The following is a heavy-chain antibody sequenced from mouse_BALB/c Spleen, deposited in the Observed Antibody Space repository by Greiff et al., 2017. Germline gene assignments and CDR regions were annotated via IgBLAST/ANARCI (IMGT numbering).Heavy chain of an antibody. D-gene: IGHD1-1*01. CDR3: ARPYYYGSSSFAY. J-gene: IGHJ3*01. CDR2: ISSGGST. V-gene: IGHV5-6-5*01. CDR1: GFTFSSYA. Sequence: DVMLVESGGGLVKPGGSLKLSCAASGFTFSSYAMSWVRQTPEKRLEWVASISSGGSTYYPDSVKGRFTISRDNARNILYLQMSSLRSEDTAMYYCARPYYYGSSSFAYWGQGTLVTVSA.